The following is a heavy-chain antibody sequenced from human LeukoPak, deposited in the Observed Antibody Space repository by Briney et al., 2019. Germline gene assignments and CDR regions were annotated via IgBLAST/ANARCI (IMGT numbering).Heavy chain of an antibody. Sequence: GGSLRLSCAASGFTFSSYEMDWVRQAPGKGLEWVSFISSSGSTIYYADSVKGRFTISRDNAKNSLYLQMISLRAEDTAFYYCASSRTERGYSFGYGYWGQGTLVTVSS. CDR3: ASSRTERGYSFGYGY. V-gene: IGHV3-48*03. CDR1: GFTFSSYE. D-gene: IGHD5-18*01. CDR2: ISSSGSTI. J-gene: IGHJ4*02.